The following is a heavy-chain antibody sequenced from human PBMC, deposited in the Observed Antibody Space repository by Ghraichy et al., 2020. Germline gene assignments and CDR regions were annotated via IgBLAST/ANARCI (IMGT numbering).Heavy chain of an antibody. CDR1: GGTFSSYA. Sequence: SVKVSCKASGGTFSSYAISWVRQAPGQGLEWMGGIIPIFGTANYAQKFQGRVTITTDESTSTAYMELSSLRSEDTAVYYCAREDYGSGRSYYGMDVWGQGTTVTVSS. CDR2: IIPIFGTA. CDR3: AREDYGSGRSYYGMDV. V-gene: IGHV1-69*05. D-gene: IGHD3-10*01. J-gene: IGHJ6*02.